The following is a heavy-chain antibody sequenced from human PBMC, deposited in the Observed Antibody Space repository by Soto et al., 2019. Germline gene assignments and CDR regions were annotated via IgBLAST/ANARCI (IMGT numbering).Heavy chain of an antibody. CDR1: GGSISSGGYY. D-gene: IGHD1-1*01. V-gene: IGHV4-31*03. CDR2: IYYSGST. CDR3: ARSRIRRDWNDY. J-gene: IGHJ4*02. Sequence: QVQLQESGPGLVKPSQTLSLTCTVSGGSISSGGYYWSWIRQHPGKGLEWIGYIYYSGSTYYNPSLKSRVTIAVDTAKNQFSRKLSAGTAADTAVYDGARSRIRRDWNDYWGQGTLVTVSS.